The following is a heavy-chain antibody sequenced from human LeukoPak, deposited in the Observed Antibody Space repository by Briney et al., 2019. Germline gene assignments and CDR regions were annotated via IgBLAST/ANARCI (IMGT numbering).Heavy chain of an antibody. Sequence: SETLSLTCTVSGGSISSFYWSWIRKPPGKGLEWIGEISYNGYTNYNPSLKSRVTISIDTSKNQLSLRLSSVTAADTAVYHCARSPMGTPSVPYYYYYMDVWGKGTTVTVSS. CDR3: ARSPMGTPSVPYYYYYMDV. J-gene: IGHJ6*03. CDR1: GGSISSFY. CDR2: ISYNGYT. V-gene: IGHV4-59*01. D-gene: IGHD5-24*01.